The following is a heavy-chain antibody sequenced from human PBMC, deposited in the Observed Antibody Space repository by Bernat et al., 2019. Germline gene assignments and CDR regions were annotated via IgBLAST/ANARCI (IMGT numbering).Heavy chain of an antibody. CDR2: ISDTGGAT. CDR1: GFTFSRCA. CDR3: AKRTNMIPLDY. J-gene: IGHJ4*02. D-gene: IGHD3-16*01. Sequence: EVQLVESGGGLVQPGGSLRLSCAASGFTFSRCAMSWVRQSPGQGLEWVSSISDTGGATYYADSVKGRFTTSRDNSKNTLYLQMNSLRAEDTAVYYCAKRTNMIPLDYWGQGTLVTVSS. V-gene: IGHV3-23*04.